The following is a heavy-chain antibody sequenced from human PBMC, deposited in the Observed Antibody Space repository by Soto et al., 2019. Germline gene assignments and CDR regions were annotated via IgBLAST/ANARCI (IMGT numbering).Heavy chain of an antibody. CDR2: IYYSGPT. J-gene: IGHJ4*02. CDR1: GGSVSRDSNF. Sequence: SETLSLTCTVAGGSVSRDSNFWSWIRQPPGKGLEWIGYIYYSGPTRYNPSLESRVTISIDSSKNQVSLNLTSVTAADTAVYYCARGYSHYAHWGRGTLVTVSS. CDR3: ARGYSHYAH. D-gene: IGHD4-4*01. V-gene: IGHV4-61*01.